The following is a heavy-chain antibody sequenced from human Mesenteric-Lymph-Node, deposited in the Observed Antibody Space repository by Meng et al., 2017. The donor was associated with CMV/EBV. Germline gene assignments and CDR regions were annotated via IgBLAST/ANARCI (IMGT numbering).Heavy chain of an antibody. J-gene: IGHJ6*02. CDR3: ARNVGNYHLGGSMDV. CDR1: GYRFASYW. CDR2: IYPEDSEL. Sequence: GGSLRLSCKGSGYRFASYWIGWVRQMPGKGLEWMGIIYPEDSELRYSPSFQGHVTISADTSIRTAFLQWSSLKASDTAMYYCARNVGNYHLGGSMDVWGQGTTVTVSS. D-gene: IGHD1-7*01. V-gene: IGHV5-51*01.